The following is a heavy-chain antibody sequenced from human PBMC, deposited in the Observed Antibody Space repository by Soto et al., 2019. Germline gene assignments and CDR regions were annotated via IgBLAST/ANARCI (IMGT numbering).Heavy chain of an antibody. Sequence: GGSLRLSCAASGFTFSSYSMNWVRQAPGKGLEWVSSISSSSSYIYYAGSVKGRFTISRDNAKNSLYLQMNSLRDEDTAVYYCARDRIAAAEYGMDVWGQGTTVTVSS. CDR1: GFTFSSYS. CDR3: ARDRIAAAEYGMDV. V-gene: IGHV3-21*01. J-gene: IGHJ6*02. D-gene: IGHD6-13*01. CDR2: ISSSSSYI.